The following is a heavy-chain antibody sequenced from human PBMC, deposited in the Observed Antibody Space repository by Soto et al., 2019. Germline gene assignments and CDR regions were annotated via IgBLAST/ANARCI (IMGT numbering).Heavy chain of an antibody. Sequence: QVQLQESGPGLVKPSETLSLTCTVSGGSVSSGNYYWSWIRQPPGKGLEWIGYIYYTGSTNYNPSLKSRVTISVDTSKNQFSLKLSSVTAADTAVYYCARDSSGFYGPPSNWGQGTLVTVSS. CDR2: IYYTGST. CDR3: ARDSSGFYGPPSN. V-gene: IGHV4-61*01. D-gene: IGHD6-19*01. CDR1: GGSVSSGNYY. J-gene: IGHJ4*02.